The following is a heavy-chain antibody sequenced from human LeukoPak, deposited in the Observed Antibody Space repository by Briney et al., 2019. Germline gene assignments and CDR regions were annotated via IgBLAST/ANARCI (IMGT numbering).Heavy chain of an antibody. Sequence: GGSLRLSCAASGFTVSSNYMSWVRQAPGKGLEWVSVIYSGGSTYYADSVKGRFTISRDNSKNTLYLQMNGLRAEDTAVYYCARIVVVAATGFDYFDYWGQGTLVTVSS. J-gene: IGHJ4*02. CDR3: ARIVVVAATGFDYFDY. V-gene: IGHV3-66*02. CDR1: GFTVSSNY. D-gene: IGHD2-15*01. CDR2: IYSGGST.